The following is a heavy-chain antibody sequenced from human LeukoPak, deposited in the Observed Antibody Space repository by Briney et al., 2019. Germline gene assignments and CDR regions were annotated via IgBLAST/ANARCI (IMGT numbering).Heavy chain of an antibody. Sequence: GGSLRLSCAASGFTFSNYWMHWVRQAPGKGLAWVSRINTDGGSTNYADSVKGRFTISRDNAKNTLYLQMNSLTADDTAVYYCAREGPAADFDFWGQGALVTISA. V-gene: IGHV3-74*01. J-gene: IGHJ4*02. CDR2: INTDGGST. CDR3: AREGPAADFDF. D-gene: IGHD2-2*01. CDR1: GFTFSNYW.